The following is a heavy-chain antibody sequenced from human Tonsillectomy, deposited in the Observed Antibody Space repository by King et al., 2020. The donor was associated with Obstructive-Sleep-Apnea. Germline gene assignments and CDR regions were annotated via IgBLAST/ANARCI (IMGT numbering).Heavy chain of an antibody. CDR1: SDSISSGNYY. CDR2: IFYSGST. J-gene: IGHJ5*02. CDR3: ARLYYYDNSGLNWFDP. V-gene: IGHV4-31*03. D-gene: IGHD3-22*01. Sequence: VQLQESGPGLVKPSQTLSLTCTVSSDSISSGNYYWSWIRQHPGNGLEWIGYIFYSGSTYYNPSLKSRVTISVDTSKNQFSLRLSSVTAADTAVYYCARLYYYDNSGLNWFDPWGQGTLVTVSS.